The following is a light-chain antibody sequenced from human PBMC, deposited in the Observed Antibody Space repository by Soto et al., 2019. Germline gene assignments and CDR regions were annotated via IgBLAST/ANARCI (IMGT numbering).Light chain of an antibody. CDR3: QQYNSYSQT. V-gene: IGKV1-5*01. CDR1: QSISSW. J-gene: IGKJ1*01. CDR2: DAS. Sequence: DIQVTQSPPTLSASVGDRVTITCRASQSISSWLAWYQQKPGKAPNLLIYDASSLESGVPSRFSGSGSGTEFTLTISSLQPDDFATYYCQQYNSYSQTFGQGTKVDI.